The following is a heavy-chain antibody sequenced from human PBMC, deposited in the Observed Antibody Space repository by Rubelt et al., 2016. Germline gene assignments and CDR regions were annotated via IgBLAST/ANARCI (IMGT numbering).Heavy chain of an antibody. V-gene: IGHV1-46*01. J-gene: IGHJ4*02. Sequence: QVQLVQSGAEVKKPGASVKVSCKASGDTFTSYSMHWVRQAPGPRLEWMGIITPSGGSTSDGQKFQCRVTMTRDTSTSTVYMELSSLRSEDTAVYYCAREQETTVTIEGVLGYWGQGTLVTVSS. CDR2: ITPSGGST. CDR1: GDTFTSYS. CDR3: AREQETTVTIEGVLGY. D-gene: IGHD4-17*01.